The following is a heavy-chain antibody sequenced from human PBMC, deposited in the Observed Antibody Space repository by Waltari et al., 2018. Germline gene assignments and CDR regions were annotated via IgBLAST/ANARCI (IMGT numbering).Heavy chain of an antibody. CDR3: ARGQITIFGVVIDYYYYGMDV. CDR2: IYYSGST. J-gene: IGHJ6*02. D-gene: IGHD3-3*01. CDR1: GGSISSHY. Sequence: QVQLQESGPGLVKPSETLSLTCTGSGGSISSHYWSWIRQPPGKGLEWIGYIYYSGSTNYNPSLKSRVTISVDTSKNQFSLKLSSVTAADTAVYYCARGQITIFGVVIDYYYYGMDVWGQGTTVTVSS. V-gene: IGHV4-59*11.